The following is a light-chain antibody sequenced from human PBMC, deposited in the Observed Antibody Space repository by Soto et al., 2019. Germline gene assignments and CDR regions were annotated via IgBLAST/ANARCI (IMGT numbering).Light chain of an antibody. Sequence: ALTQPASVSGSPGQSITISCTGTSSDVGAYNYVSWYQQYPGKAPKLMIYGVTNRPSGVSNHFSGSKTGNTASLTISGLQAEEEADYYCFSHRGGDSHVFGTGTKVTVL. CDR1: SSDVGAYNY. V-gene: IGLV2-14*01. CDR2: GVT. J-gene: IGLJ1*01. CDR3: FSHRGGDSHV.